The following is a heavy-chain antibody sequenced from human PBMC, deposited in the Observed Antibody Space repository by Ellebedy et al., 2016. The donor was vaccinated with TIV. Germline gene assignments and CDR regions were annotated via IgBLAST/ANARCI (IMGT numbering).Heavy chain of an antibody. CDR3: AREQELYAFDI. CDR1: GFNVSWSY. V-gene: IGHV3-53*04. CDR2: IYTGGST. D-gene: IGHD1-7*01. J-gene: IGHJ3*02. Sequence: GGSLRLXXAASGFNVSWSYMTWVRQAPGKGLEWVSVIYTGGSTYYEDAVKGRFTISRHNSKNTLYLQMNSLRAEDTAVYYCAREQELYAFDIWGLGTVVTVSS.